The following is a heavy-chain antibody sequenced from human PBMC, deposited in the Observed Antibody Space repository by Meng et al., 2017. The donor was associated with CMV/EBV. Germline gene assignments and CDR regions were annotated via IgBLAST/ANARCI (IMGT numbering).Heavy chain of an antibody. D-gene: IGHD1-1*01. CDR1: GYRFSDHY. CDR2: IYPNSGGT. V-gene: IGHV1-2*02. Sequence: QVTRVHPVAEVKSAGASVKVSCHPSGYRFSDHYMHWVRQAPGQGLEWMGWIYPNSGGTHYAQKFQDRVTMTRDTSISTVYMELSRLTSDDTAVYYCVRDHNWGPDYWGQGTLVTVSS. J-gene: IGHJ4*02. CDR3: VRDHNWGPDY.